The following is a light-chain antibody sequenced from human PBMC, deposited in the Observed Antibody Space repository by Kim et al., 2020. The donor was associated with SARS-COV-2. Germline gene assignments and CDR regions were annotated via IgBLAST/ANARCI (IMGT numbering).Light chain of an antibody. CDR3: QQLSNWLT. V-gene: IGKV3-11*01. CDR1: QSVSSY. Sequence: EIVLTQSPANLYLSPRERATLSCRASQSVSSYLAWYQQKPGQAPRLLIYDASNRATGIPARFSGSGSGTDFTLTISSLEPEDFAVYYCQQLSNWLTFGGGTKVDIK. J-gene: IGKJ4*01. CDR2: DAS.